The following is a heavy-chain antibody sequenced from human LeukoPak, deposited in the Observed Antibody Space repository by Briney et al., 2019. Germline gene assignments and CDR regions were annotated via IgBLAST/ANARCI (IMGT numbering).Heavy chain of an antibody. D-gene: IGHD5-12*01. V-gene: IGHV3-74*01. Sequence: GGSLRLSCAASGFTFSTYWMHWVRQAPGKGLVWVSHIKTDGSSTTYADSVKGRFTISRDNAKNTLYLQMNSLRAEDTAVYYCARDRGYTQDYWGQGTLATVSS. J-gene: IGHJ4*02. CDR1: GFTFSTYW. CDR2: IKTDGSST. CDR3: ARDRGYTQDY.